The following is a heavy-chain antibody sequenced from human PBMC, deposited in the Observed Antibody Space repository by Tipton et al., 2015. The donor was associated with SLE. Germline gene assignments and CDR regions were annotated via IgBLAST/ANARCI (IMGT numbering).Heavy chain of an antibody. D-gene: IGHD1-20*01. J-gene: IGHJ4*02. CDR2: VYHTETT. CDR3: ATGWLNWNDIVDD. Sequence: GLVKPSETLSLTCTVSGDSISSYYWSWIRQPPGKGLEWIGYVYHTETTNYNPSLKTRVTISVDTSKNQFSLKLTSVTAADTAIYYCATGWLNWNDIVDDWSQGTLVTVSS. CDR1: GDSISSYY. V-gene: IGHV4-59*01.